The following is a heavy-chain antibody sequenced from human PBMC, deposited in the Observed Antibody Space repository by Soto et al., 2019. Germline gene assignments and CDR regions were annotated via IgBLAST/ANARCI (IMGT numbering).Heavy chain of an antibody. D-gene: IGHD2-8*02. J-gene: IGHJ5*02. Sequence: QVQLQESGPGLVKPSETLSLTCTVSGASISGFYWSWIRKSAGKGLEWIGRIYATGTTDYNPSLKSRVMMSVDTSKKQFSLKLRSVTAADAAVYYCLRDATKTLLDWFDPWGQGISVTVSS. CDR3: LRDATKTLLDWFDP. V-gene: IGHV4-4*07. CDR1: GASISGFY. CDR2: IYATGTT.